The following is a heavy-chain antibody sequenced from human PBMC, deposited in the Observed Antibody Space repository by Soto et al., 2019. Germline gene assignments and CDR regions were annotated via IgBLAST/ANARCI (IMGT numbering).Heavy chain of an antibody. D-gene: IGHD3-16*01. CDR3: AKAGRGHSYAYYFDY. CDR2: ISGRGAST. V-gene: IGHV3-23*01. CDR1: GFTFSSYA. J-gene: IGHJ4*02. Sequence: GSLRLSCAASGFTFSSYAMIWVRQAPGKGLEWVSAISGRGASTYFADSVKGRFTISRDNSKNTLSLQMNSLRVDETGIYYCAKAGRGHSYAYYFDYWGQGTLVTVSS.